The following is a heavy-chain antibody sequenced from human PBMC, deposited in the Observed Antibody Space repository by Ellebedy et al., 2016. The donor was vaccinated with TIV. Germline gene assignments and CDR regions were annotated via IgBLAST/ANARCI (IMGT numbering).Heavy chain of an antibody. D-gene: IGHD1-7*01. V-gene: IGHV3-53*01. Sequence: GESLKISCAASGFTVSSNYMSWVRQAPGKGLEWVSVIYSGGSTYYADSVKGRFTISRDNSKNTLYLQMNSLRAEDTAVYYCARGAQLELLGGRAFDIWGQGTMVTVSS. CDR3: ARGAQLELLGGRAFDI. CDR2: IYSGGST. CDR1: GFTVSSNY. J-gene: IGHJ3*02.